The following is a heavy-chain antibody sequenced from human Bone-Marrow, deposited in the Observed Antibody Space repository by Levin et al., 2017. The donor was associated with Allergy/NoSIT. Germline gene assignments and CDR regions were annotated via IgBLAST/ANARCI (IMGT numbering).Heavy chain of an antibody. Sequence: GASVKVSCKTSGYSFSGYYIHWVRQAPGQGLEWMGWINPNSGATNYAQKFQGRVSVTSDTSISTVFLDLSSLASDDTALYFCARSLGDLAAPPPVSIYYAMDLWGQGTSLTVSS. CDR2: INPNSGAT. D-gene: IGHD3-16*01. V-gene: IGHV1-2*02. J-gene: IGHJ6*02. CDR1: GYSFSGYY. CDR3: ARSLGDLAAPPPVSIYYAMDL.